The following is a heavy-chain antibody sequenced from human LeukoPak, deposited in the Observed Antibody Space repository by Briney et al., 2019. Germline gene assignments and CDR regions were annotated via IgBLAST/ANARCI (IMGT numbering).Heavy chain of an antibody. CDR1: GGSFSGYY. Sequence: SETLSLTCAVYGGSFSGYYWSWIRQPPGKGLEWIGEINHSGSTNYNPSLKSRVTISVDTSKNQFSLKLSSVTAADTAVYYCARGIAVAGTFAFDYWGQGTLVTVSS. J-gene: IGHJ4*02. CDR2: INHSGST. D-gene: IGHD6-19*01. V-gene: IGHV4-34*01. CDR3: ARGIAVAGTFAFDY.